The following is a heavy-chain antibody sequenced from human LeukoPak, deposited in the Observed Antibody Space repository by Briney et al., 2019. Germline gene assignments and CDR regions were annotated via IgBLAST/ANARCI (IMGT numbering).Heavy chain of an antibody. CDR3: ARVKPYYDILTGYAYYFDY. V-gene: IGHV4-34*01. J-gene: IGHJ4*02. CDR1: GGSFSGYY. Sequence: SETLSLTCAVYGGSFSGYYWNWIRQPPGKGLEWIGEINHSGSTNYNPSLKSRVTISVDTSKNQFSLKLSSVTAADTAVYYCARVKPYYDILTGYAYYFDYWGQGTLVTVSS. D-gene: IGHD3-9*01. CDR2: INHSGST.